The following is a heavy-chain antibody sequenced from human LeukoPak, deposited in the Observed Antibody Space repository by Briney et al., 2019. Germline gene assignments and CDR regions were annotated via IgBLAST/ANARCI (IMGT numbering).Heavy chain of an antibody. CDR3: ARRGGGNWFDP. CDR1: GGSISSYY. Sequence: SETLSLTCTVSGGSISSYYWSWIRQPPGTGLEWIGYIYYSGSTNYNPSLKSRVTISVDTSKNQFSLKLSSVTAADTAVYYCARRGGGNWFDPWGRGTLVTVSS. V-gene: IGHV4-59*08. CDR2: IYYSGST. J-gene: IGHJ5*02. D-gene: IGHD3-16*01.